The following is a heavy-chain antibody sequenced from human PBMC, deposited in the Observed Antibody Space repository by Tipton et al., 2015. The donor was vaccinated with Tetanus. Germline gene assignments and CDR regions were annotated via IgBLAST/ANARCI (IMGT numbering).Heavy chain of an antibody. CDR3: ARDRIVGALSYGMDV. D-gene: IGHD1-26*01. Sequence: GLVKPSETLSLTCAVYGGSFSGYYWSWIRQPPGKGLEWIGEINHSGSTNYNPSLKSRVTISVDTSKNQFSLKLSSVTAADTAVYYCARDRIVGALSYGMDVWGQGTSVTVSS. CDR1: GGSFSGYY. CDR2: INHSGST. V-gene: IGHV4-34*01. J-gene: IGHJ6*02.